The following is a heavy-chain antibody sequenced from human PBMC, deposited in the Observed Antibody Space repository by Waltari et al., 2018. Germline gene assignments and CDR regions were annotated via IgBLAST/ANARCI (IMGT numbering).Heavy chain of an antibody. CDR1: GFSFSIYE. CDR2: ISDSDNSK. V-gene: IGHV3-48*03. J-gene: IGHJ6*02. D-gene: IGHD2-2*01. CDR3: VRDGLGSGRTRVDV. Sequence: EAQLVESGGGLVQPGGSLRLSCAASGFSFSIYEMNWVCQAQGKGLEWISYISDSDNSKFYAESVKGRFTVSRDNAKNSLHLEMNSLRAEDTATYYCVRDGLGSGRTRVDVWGQGTTVIVSS.